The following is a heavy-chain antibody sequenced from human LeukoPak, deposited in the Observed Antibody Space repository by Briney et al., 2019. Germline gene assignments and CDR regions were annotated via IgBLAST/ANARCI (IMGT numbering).Heavy chain of an antibody. J-gene: IGHJ5*02. CDR3: AREDGYCTSSTCFGSHKNWFDP. V-gene: IGHV3-11*04. D-gene: IGHD2-2*03. CDR2: ISSGGSVI. CDR1: GFIFSDFY. Sequence: GGSLRLSCAGSGFIFSDFYMSWIRQAPGKGPECVSHISSGGSVIYYADSVKRRFTITRHNANNSLSLQMSGLRAEDTAVYYCAREDGYCTSSTCFGSHKNWFDPWGQGTLVTVSS.